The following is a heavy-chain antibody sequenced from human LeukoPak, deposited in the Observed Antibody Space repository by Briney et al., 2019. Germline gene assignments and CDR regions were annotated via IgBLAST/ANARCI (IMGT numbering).Heavy chain of an antibody. D-gene: IGHD3-10*01. CDR2: ISHSGST. J-gene: IGHJ4*02. Sequence: SETLSLTCAVYGGSFSGYYWSWIRQPPGKGLEWIGEISHSGSTNYNPSLKSRVTISVDTSKNQFSLKLSSVTAADTAVYYCARRGLYYGSGSYNYWGQGTLVTVSS. CDR3: ARRGLYYGSGSYNY. V-gene: IGHV4-34*01. CDR1: GGSFSGYY.